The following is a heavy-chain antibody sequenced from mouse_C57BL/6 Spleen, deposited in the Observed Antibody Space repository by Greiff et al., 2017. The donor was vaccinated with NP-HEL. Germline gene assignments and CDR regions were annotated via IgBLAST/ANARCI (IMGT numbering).Heavy chain of an antibody. CDR1: GYTFTDYE. CDR3: TRSDY. J-gene: IGHJ2*01. V-gene: IGHV1-15*01. Sequence: VQLMESGAELVRPGASVTLSCKASGYTFTDYEMHWVKQTPVHGLEWIGAIDPETGGTAYNQKFKGKAILTADKSSSTAYMELRSLTSEDSAVYYCTRSDYWGQGTTLTVAA. CDR2: IDPETGGT.